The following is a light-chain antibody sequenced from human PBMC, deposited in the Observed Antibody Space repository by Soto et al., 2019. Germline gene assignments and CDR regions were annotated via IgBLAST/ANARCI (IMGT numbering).Light chain of an antibody. V-gene: IGKV1-5*03. Sequence: DSQVTECPCTLSSSLGERVPSTRRASQNISFWLAWYQQKSVKAPKVLMHRASNLENGVPSRFSGSVSGTEFTITISSLKADHFATYYCQPYYRTPLTVGGGTKVEIK. J-gene: IGKJ4*01. CDR3: QPYYRTPLT. CDR2: RAS. CDR1: QNISFW.